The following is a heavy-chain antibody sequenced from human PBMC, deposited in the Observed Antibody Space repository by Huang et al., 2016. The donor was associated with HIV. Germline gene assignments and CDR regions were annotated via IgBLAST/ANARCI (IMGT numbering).Heavy chain of an antibody. CDR1: GYPLTELS. CDR2: FDPEHGET. J-gene: IGHJ3*02. Sequence: QVQLVQSGAEVKKPGASVKVSCKVSGYPLTELSIHWVRQAPGKGLEWMGGFDPEHGETIYAQNFQGRVTMTEDTSTDTAYMELHSLRPEDTAVYYCAAGYDTYYDIWGQGTMVIASS. V-gene: IGHV1-24*01. CDR3: AAGYDTYYDI. D-gene: IGHD2-21*01.